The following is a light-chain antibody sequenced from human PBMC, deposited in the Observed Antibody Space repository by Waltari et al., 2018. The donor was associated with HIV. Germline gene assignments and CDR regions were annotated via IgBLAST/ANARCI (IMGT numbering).Light chain of an antibody. V-gene: IGLV6-57*01. CDR1: SGSIASNF. J-gene: IGLJ3*02. Sequence: FILAQPHSVSGSPGKTVTMSCTRSSGSIASNFVQWYRQRPDSSPTIVIYEDNQRPSGVPDRFSGSSDSSSNSASLTISGLKTEDEADYYCQSYDSSNQWVFGGGTKLTVL. CDR3: QSYDSSNQWV. CDR2: EDN.